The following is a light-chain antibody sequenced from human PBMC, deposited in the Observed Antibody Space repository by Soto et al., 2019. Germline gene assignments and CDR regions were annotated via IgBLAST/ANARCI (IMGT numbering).Light chain of an antibody. CDR1: QSISHTY. Sequence: IVLTQSPGTLSLSPGERATLSCRASQSISHTYLAWYQQEPGQAPRLLIHGVSIRATGIPDRFSGSGSGTDFTLTISRLAPEDFAVYYCQLYSGSPWTFGQGTKVEIK. CDR2: GVS. V-gene: IGKV3-20*01. CDR3: QLYSGSPWT. J-gene: IGKJ1*01.